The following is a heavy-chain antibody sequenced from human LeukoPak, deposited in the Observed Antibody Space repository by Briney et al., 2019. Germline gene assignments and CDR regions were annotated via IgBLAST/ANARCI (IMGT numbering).Heavy chain of an antibody. CDR1: GYTFTSYG. J-gene: IGHJ4*02. Sequence: ASVKDSCKASGYTFTSYGISWVRQAPGQGLEWMGWISAYNGNTNYAQKLQGRVTMTTDTSTSTVYMELRSLRSDDTAVYYCARDPCSSTSCYLNYFDYWGQGTLVTVSS. D-gene: IGHD2-2*01. V-gene: IGHV1-18*01. CDR2: ISAYNGNT. CDR3: ARDPCSSTSCYLNYFDY.